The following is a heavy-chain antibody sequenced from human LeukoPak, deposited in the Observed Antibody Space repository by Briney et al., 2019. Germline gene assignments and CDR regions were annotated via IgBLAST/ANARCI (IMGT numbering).Heavy chain of an antibody. Sequence: GGSLRLSCAASGFTFNNYAMNWVRQTPGGRLEWVSFIGISSGPLLYADSVKGRSTISRDNAKASVYLQMNRLRAEDTAVYYCARAKGYTSSYSFDYWGQGILVTVSS. CDR1: GFTFNNYA. CDR2: IGISSGPL. CDR3: ARAKGYTSSYSFDY. D-gene: IGHD3-10*01. V-gene: IGHV3-48*04. J-gene: IGHJ4*02.